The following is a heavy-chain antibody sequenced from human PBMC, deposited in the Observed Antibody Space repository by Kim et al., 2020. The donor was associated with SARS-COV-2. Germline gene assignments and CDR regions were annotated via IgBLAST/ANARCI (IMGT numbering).Heavy chain of an antibody. D-gene: IGHD6-13*01. V-gene: IGHV3-21*01. CDR3: ARGPNVKSERVSSSWYGGLGP. Sequence: GGSLRLSCAASGFTFSSYSMNWVRQAPGKGLEWVSSISSSSSYIYYADSVKGRFTISRDNAKNSLYLQMNSLRAEDTAVYYCARGPNVKSERVSSSWYGGLGPWGQGTLVTVSS. CDR1: GFTFSSYS. J-gene: IGHJ5*02. CDR2: ISSSSSYI.